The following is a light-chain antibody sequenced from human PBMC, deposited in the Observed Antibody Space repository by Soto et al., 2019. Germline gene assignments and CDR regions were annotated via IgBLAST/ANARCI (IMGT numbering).Light chain of an antibody. CDR3: AFYTTSSTWV. J-gene: IGLJ3*02. Sequence: QSALTQPPSVSGSPGQSVTISCTGTRSDFYNYNRVSWYQQPPGTAPKLIIYEDNNRPSGGPDRFSGSKSGNTASLTISGLQTEDEADYYCAFYTTSSTWVFGGGTKVTVL. CDR2: EDN. V-gene: IGLV2-18*01. CDR1: RSDFYNYNR.